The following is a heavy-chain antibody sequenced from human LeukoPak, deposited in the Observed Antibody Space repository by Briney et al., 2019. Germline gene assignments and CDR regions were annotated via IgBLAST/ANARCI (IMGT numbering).Heavy chain of an antibody. J-gene: IGHJ4*02. Sequence: GGSLRLSCAASGFTFSGYWMHWVRQGPGTGLVWVSRIISDESSTTYADSVKSRFTISRDNAKNTLYLQMNSMRAEDKAVYYCARDLGQWELLPNYWGQGTLVTVSS. D-gene: IGHD1-26*01. CDR2: IISDESST. CDR1: GFTFSGYW. CDR3: ARDLGQWELLPNY. V-gene: IGHV3-74*01.